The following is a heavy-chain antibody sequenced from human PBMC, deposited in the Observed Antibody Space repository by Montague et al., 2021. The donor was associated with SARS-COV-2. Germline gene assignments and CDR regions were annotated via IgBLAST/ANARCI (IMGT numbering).Heavy chain of an antibody. V-gene: IGHV5-51*03. Sequence: QSGAEVKKPGESLKISCKGSGYNFTSYWIGWVRQVPGKGLEWMGIIYPGDSDTRYSPSFQGQVTISADKSISTAYLQWSSLKASDTAMYYCASGRAYYYDSSGYGYFDYWGQGTLVTVSS. CDR1: GYNFTSYW. CDR3: ASGRAYYYDSSGYGYFDY. CDR2: IYPGDSDT. D-gene: IGHD3-22*01. J-gene: IGHJ4*02.